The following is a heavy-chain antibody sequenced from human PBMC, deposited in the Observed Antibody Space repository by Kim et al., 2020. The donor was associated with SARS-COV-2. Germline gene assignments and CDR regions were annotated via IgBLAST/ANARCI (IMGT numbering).Heavy chain of an antibody. D-gene: IGHD3-9*01. CDR3: ARDGRLTPYSPGAFDI. J-gene: IGHJ3*02. V-gene: IGHV3-74*01. CDR1: GFPFTEYW. CDR2: IDSDGSET. Sequence: GGSLRLSCAASGFPFTEYWMHWVRQAPGKGLMWVSRIDSDGSETAYSDSVRGRFTISRDIAKNTLYLQMNSLTAEDTAVYYCARDGRLTPYSPGAFDIWGQGTMVTVS.